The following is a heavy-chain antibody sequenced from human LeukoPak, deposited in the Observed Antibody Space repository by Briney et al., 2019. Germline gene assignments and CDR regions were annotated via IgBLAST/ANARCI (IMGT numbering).Heavy chain of an antibody. CDR1: GFTFDDYA. V-gene: IGHV3-9*01. J-gene: IGHJ4*02. D-gene: IGHD3-10*01. CDR3: AKDINFQGGYFDY. CDR2: ISWNSGSI. Sequence: HPGRSLRLSCAASGFTFDDYAMHWVRQAPGKGLEWVSGISWNSGSIGYADSVKGRFTISRDNAKNSLYLQMNSLRAEDTALYYCAKDINFQGGYFDYWGQGTLVTVSS.